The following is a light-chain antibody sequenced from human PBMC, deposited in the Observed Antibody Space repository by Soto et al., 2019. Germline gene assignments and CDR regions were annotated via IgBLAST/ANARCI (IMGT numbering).Light chain of an antibody. CDR1: SSNIGGNS. CDR3: AAWYDSMNGVL. V-gene: IGLV1-44*01. CDR2: SIN. J-gene: IGLJ2*01. Sequence: QSVLTQPTSASGTPGQRVTISCSGSSSNIGGNSVSWYQHLPGTAPTLLIYSINKRPSVVPDRFSGSKSGTSASLDISGRLSEDEADYCCAAWYDSMNGVLFGGGTKLTVL.